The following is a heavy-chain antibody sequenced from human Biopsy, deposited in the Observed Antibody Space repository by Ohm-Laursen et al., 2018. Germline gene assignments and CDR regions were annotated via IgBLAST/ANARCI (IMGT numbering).Heavy chain of an antibody. CDR2: FAIENGKT. CDR1: GYTLSVLS. D-gene: IGHD1-1*01. CDR3: AADINVWNVNY. V-gene: IGHV1-24*01. J-gene: IGHJ4*02. Sequence: SSVSASCTLSGYTLSVLSMHWVRQAPGKGLEWMGGFAIENGKTVYSQNFQARVSMNEATSTDTAYMELRSLRSQDPAVYYCAADINVWNVNYWGQGTQVTVSS.